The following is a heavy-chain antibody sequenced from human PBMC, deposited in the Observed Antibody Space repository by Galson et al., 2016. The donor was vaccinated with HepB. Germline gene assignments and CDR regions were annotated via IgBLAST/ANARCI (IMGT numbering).Heavy chain of an antibody. CDR1: GGSISNTNYY. D-gene: IGHD3-22*01. CDR2: IYYSGST. CDR3: ARHGTAFSMIVVITNIDY. Sequence: ETLSLTCTVSGGSISNTNYYWGWIRQPPGKGLEWIGSIYYSGSTFYSTSLKSRGTMSVDTSKNQFSLKLNSVTATDTAVYYCARHGTAFSMIVVITNIDYWGQGILVTVSS. J-gene: IGHJ4*02. V-gene: IGHV4-39*01.